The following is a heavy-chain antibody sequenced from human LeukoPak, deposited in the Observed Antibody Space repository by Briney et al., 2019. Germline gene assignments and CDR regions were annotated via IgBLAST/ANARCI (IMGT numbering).Heavy chain of an antibody. D-gene: IGHD3-22*01. CDR2: ISSNGGST. J-gene: IGHJ4*02. CDR3: ARGRYYDSSGYYHFDY. CDR1: GFTFSSYA. V-gene: IGHV3-64*01. Sequence: GGSLRLSCAASGFTFSSYAMHWVRPAPGKGLEYVSAISSNGGSTYYANSVTGRFTISRDNSKNTLYLQMGSLRAEDMAVYYCARGRYYDSSGYYHFDYWGQGALVTVSS.